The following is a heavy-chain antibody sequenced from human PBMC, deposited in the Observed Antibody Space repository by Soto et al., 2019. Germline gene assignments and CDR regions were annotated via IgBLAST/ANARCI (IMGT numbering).Heavy chain of an antibody. CDR2: IIPISGTA. V-gene: IGHV1-69*13. CDR3: ARGDYYDSSGYYYYYYGMDV. CDR1: GGTFSSYA. D-gene: IGHD3-22*01. Sequence: SVKVSCKASGGTFSSYAISWVRQAPGQGLEWMGGIIPISGTANYAQKFQGRVTITADESTSTAYMELSSLRSEDTAVYYCARGDYYDSSGYYYYYYGMDVWGQGTTVTVS. J-gene: IGHJ6*02.